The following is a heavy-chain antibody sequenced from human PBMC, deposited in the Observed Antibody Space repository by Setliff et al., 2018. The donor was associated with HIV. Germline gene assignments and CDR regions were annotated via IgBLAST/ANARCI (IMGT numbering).Heavy chain of an antibody. CDR3: ARHLYWNPDAFDI. CDR1: GGSFSGYY. J-gene: IGHJ3*02. V-gene: IGHV4-34*01. CDR2: VSYSGST. D-gene: IGHD1-1*01. Sequence: SETLSLTCAVYGGSFSGYYWSWIRQPPGKGLEWIGSVSYSGSTYYNPSLKSRVTISVDTSKNQFSLRLSSVTAADTAVFFCARHLYWNPDAFDIWGQGTMVTVSS.